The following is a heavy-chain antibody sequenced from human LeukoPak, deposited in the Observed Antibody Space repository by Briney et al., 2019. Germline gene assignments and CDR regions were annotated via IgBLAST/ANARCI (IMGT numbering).Heavy chain of an antibody. CDR2: FHYSGST. V-gene: IGHV4-39*07. D-gene: IGHD3-9*01. Sequence: PSETLSLTCSVSGGSISSSSYYWGWIRQPPGKGLEWIGSFHYSGSTYYNPSLKSRVTISVDTSKNQFSLKLSSVTAADTAVYYCAREISPKYYDILTGSIAAPLFDPWGQGTLVTVSS. J-gene: IGHJ5*02. CDR3: AREISPKYYDILTGSIAAPLFDP. CDR1: GGSISSSSYY.